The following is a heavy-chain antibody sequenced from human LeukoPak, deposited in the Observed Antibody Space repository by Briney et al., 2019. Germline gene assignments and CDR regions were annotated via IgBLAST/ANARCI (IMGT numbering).Heavy chain of an antibody. CDR1: GGSISSSSYY. V-gene: IGHV4-39*07. D-gene: IGHD2-15*01. CDR3: AREIFCSGGSCEDY. CDR2: IYYSGST. J-gene: IGHJ4*02. Sequence: SETLSLTCTVSGGSISSSSYYWGWIRQPPGKGLEWIGSIYYSGSTYYNPSLKSRVTISVDTSKNQFSLKLSSVTAADTAVYYCAREIFCSGGSCEDYWGQGTLVTVSS.